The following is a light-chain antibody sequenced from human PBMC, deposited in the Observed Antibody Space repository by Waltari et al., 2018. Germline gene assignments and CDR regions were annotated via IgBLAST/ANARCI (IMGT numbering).Light chain of an antibody. V-gene: IGLV2-14*01. CDR1: SSDVGGSNY. Sequence: QSALTQPASVSGSPGQSITIPCTGPSSDVGGSNYVSWYQPHPGKAPKLIIYEVSKRPSGVSYRFSGSKSGNTASLTISGLQAEDEADYYCHSHTSSITTVIFGGGTKLTV. J-gene: IGLJ2*01. CDR3: HSHTSSITTVI. CDR2: EVS.